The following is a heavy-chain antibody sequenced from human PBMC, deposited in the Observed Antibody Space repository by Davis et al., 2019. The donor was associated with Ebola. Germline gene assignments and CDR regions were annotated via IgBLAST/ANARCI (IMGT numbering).Heavy chain of an antibody. V-gene: IGHV4-31*03. D-gene: IGHD3-9*01. CDR2: IYYSGST. CDR3: ARESYYDILNWFDP. J-gene: IGHJ5*02. CDR1: GGSISSSSYY. Sequence: LRLSCTVSGGSISSSSYYWGWIRQHPGKGLEWIGYIYYSGSTYYNPSLKSRVTISVDTSKNQFSLKLSSVTAADTAVYYCARESYYDILNWFDPWGQGTLVTVSS.